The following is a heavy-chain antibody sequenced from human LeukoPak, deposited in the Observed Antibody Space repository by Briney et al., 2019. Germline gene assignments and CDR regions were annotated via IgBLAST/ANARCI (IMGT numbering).Heavy chain of an antibody. CDR2: ISYDGSNK. CDR1: GFTFSSYA. J-gene: IGHJ6*02. Sequence: PGGSLRLSCAASGFTFSSYAMHWVRQAPGKGLDLVAVISYDGSNKYYANSVKGRFPISRHNSKNTLYLQMNSLRADDTAVYYCARDGVRYCSSTSCYFYYGIDVWGQGTTVTVSS. D-gene: IGHD2-2*01. V-gene: IGHV3-30-3*01. CDR3: ARDGVRYCSSTSCYFYYGIDV.